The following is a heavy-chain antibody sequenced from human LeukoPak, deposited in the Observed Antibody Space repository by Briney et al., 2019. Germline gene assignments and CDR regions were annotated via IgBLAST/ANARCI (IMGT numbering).Heavy chain of an antibody. J-gene: IGHJ3*02. CDR2: IYPGDSDT. CDR1: GYSFTSYW. Sequence: GESLKISCKGSGYSFTSYWIVWVRQMPGKGLEWMGIIYPGDSDTRYSPSFQGQVTISADKSISTAYLQWSSLKASDTAMYYCARRPYDSSGYYRDDAFDIWGQGTMVTVSS. CDR3: ARRPYDSSGYYRDDAFDI. D-gene: IGHD3-22*01. V-gene: IGHV5-51*01.